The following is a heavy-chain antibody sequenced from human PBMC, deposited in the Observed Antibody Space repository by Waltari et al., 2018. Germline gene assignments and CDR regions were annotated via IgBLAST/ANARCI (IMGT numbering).Heavy chain of an antibody. Sequence: EVQLVESGGGLVQPGGSLRLSCAASGFTFSSYAMTWVRQAPGKGLEWVSSISGSGGSTYYADSVEGRFTISRDNSKNTLFLQMNSLRAEDTAVYYCAKDLTIAVAPEGFDYWGQGTLVTVSS. V-gene: IGHV3-23*04. D-gene: IGHD6-19*01. CDR3: AKDLTIAVAPEGFDY. J-gene: IGHJ4*02. CDR1: GFTFSSYA. CDR2: ISGSGGST.